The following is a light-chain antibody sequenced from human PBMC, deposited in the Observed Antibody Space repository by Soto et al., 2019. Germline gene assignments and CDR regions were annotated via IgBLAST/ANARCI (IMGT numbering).Light chain of an antibody. V-gene: IGKV3-15*01. CDR3: QHYNYWPYT. J-gene: IGKJ2*01. CDR2: DAS. Sequence: EIVLTQSPATLSLSPGERSTLSCRASQTIDNTLAWYQRKPGQAPRLLIYDASTRATGVPARFSVSGSGTDFTLTISSLQSEDFAVYYCQHYNYWPYTFGQGTKVDI. CDR1: QTIDNT.